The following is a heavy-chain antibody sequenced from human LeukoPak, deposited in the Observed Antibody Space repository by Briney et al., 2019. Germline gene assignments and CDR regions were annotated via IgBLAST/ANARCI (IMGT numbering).Heavy chain of an antibody. CDR2: ISGSGGST. J-gene: IGHJ3*02. CDR3: AKDLAVVVIHAFDI. D-gene: IGHD3-22*01. CDR1: GFTFSSYA. Sequence: PGASLRLSCAASGFTFSSYAMSWVRQAPGKGLEGSSAISGSGGSTYYADSVKGRFTISRDNSKNTLYLQMNSLRAEDTAVYYCAKDLAVVVIHAFDIWGQGTMVTVSS. V-gene: IGHV3-23*01.